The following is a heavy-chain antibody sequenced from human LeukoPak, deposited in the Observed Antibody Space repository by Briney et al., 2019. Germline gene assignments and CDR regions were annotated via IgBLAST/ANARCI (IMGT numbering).Heavy chain of an antibody. J-gene: IGHJ5*02. D-gene: IGHD2-2*01. V-gene: IGHV4-34*01. Sequence: SETLSLTCAVYGGSFSGYYWSWIRQPPGKGLEWIGEINHSGSTNYNPSLKSRVTISVDTSKNQFSLKLSSVTAADTAVYYCARHSTVVPNWFDPWGQGTLVTVSS. CDR1: GGSFSGYY. CDR2: INHSGST. CDR3: ARHSTVVPNWFDP.